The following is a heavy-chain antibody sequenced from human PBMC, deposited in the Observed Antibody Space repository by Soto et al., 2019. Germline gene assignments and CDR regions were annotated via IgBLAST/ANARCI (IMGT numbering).Heavy chain of an antibody. D-gene: IGHD1-7*01. Sequence: VQLVESGGGLVKPGGSLRLSCAASGFTFSNVWMSWVRQAPGKGLEWVARIKSEIDGGTTEYAAPVKGRFTISRDDSKETLDLQMNSLKTEDTAVYYCSKDSFNWGQGTLVIVSS. CDR3: SKDSFN. CDR2: IKSEIDGGTT. CDR1: GFTFSNVW. V-gene: IGHV3-15*01. J-gene: IGHJ4*02.